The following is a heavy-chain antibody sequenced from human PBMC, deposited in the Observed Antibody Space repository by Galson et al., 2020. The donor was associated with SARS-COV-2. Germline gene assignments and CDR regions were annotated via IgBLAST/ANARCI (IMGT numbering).Heavy chain of an antibody. J-gene: IGHJ4*02. D-gene: IGHD1-1*01. Sequence: ASVKVSCKASGYSFITYGIRWVRQAPGHGLAWMGWSNPYTGDINYGEKFLGRVSMTTDTSTSTAYMELRSLTSDDTAVYFCTRDFDDIHPFFEYWGQGTLVAVSS. CDR2: SNPYTGDI. CDR1: GYSFITYG. CDR3: TRDFDDIHPFFEY. V-gene: IGHV1-18*01.